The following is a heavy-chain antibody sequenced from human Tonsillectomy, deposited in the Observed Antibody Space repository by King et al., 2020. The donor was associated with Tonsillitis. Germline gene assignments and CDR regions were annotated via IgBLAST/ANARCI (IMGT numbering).Heavy chain of an antibody. D-gene: IGHD1-26*01. Sequence: QLQESGPGLVKPSETLSLTCTVSGGSISSYYWNWIRQPPGKELEWIGYIYYSGSTNYNPSLKSRVTISVDTSQNQFSLNLTSVTAADTAVYYCARGGRDSGSPGRVDYWGQGTLVTVSS. V-gene: IGHV4-59*01. CDR1: GGSISSYY. CDR3: ARGGRDSGSPGRVDY. CDR2: IYYSGST. J-gene: IGHJ4*02.